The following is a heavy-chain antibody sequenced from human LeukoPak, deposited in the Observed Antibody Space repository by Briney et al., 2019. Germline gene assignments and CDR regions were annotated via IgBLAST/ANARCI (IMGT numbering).Heavy chain of an antibody. V-gene: IGHV3-23*01. CDR3: AKDAPFYCSSISCPNWFDP. D-gene: IGHD2-2*01. CDR2: VSGSGDST. J-gene: IGHJ5*02. CDR1: GFTFSGYA. Sequence: PGGSLRLSCAASGFTFSGYAMSWVRQAPGKGLEWVSAVSGSGDSTYYADSVKGRFTISRDNSKNTLYLQMNSLRADGTAIYYCAKDAPFYCSSISCPNWFDPWGQGTLVTVSS.